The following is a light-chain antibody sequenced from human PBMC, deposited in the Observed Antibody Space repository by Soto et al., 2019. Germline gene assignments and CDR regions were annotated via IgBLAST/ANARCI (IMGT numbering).Light chain of an antibody. Sequence: TRSLSAKGVAIVSCSIIQSVSSTSVAWYQQKPGQAPRLLIYGASSRATGIPDRFSGSGSGTDLSDTIRRLEPDYLAVYSCQEYGCSALYSFGQGTKVDIK. CDR3: QEYGCSALYS. CDR2: GAS. J-gene: IGKJ2*03. V-gene: IGKV3-20*01. CDR1: QSVSSTS.